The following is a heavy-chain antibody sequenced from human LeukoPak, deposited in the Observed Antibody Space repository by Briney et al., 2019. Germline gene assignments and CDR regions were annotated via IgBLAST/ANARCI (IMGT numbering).Heavy chain of an antibody. Sequence: AGGSLRLSCGGSGFIFSTSGMSWVRQAPGKGLEWVSSISSSSSYIYYADSVKGRFTISRDNAKNSLYLQMNSLRAEDTAVYYCARAGYGDYEQYYFDYWGQGTLVTVSS. CDR1: GFIFSTSG. J-gene: IGHJ4*02. CDR3: ARAGYGDYEQYYFDY. V-gene: IGHV3-21*01. D-gene: IGHD4-17*01. CDR2: ISSSSSYI.